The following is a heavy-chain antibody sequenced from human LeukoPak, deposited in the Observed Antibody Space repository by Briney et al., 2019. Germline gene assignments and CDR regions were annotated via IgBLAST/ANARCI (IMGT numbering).Heavy chain of an antibody. J-gene: IGHJ4*02. V-gene: IGHV3-11*04. CDR2: ISSSGSTI. CDR1: GFTFSDYY. CDR3: ARVGGEGGYDILTGYYSFDY. D-gene: IGHD3-9*01. Sequence: PGGSLRLSCAASGFTFSDYYMSWLRQAPGKGLEWVSYISSSGSTIYYADSVKGRFTISRDNAKNSLYMQMNSLRAEDTAVYYCARVGGEGGYDILTGYYSFDYWGQGTLVTVSS.